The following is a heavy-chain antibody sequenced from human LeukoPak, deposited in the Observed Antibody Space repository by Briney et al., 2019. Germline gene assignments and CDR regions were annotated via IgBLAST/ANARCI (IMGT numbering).Heavy chain of an antibody. CDR1: GVSFSGYH. Sequence: SETLSLTCAVYGVSFSGYHWSWLRQPPGKGLEWGGEINHSGSTNYNPSLKSRVTISVDTSKNQFSLKLSSVTAADTAVYYCARVRGGYSYGDNWFDPWGQGTLVTVSS. V-gene: IGHV4-34*01. CDR2: INHSGST. CDR3: ARVRGGYSYGDNWFDP. J-gene: IGHJ5*02. D-gene: IGHD5-18*01.